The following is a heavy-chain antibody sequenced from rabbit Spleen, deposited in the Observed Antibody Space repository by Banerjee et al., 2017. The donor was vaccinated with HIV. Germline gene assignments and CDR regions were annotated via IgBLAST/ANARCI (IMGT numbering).Heavy chain of an antibody. V-gene: IGHV1S40*01. CDR2: VYTGSATA. CDR1: GIDFSSGYD. J-gene: IGHJ4*01. D-gene: IGHD6-1*01. CDR3: ARDYGGYGYAGYYFRL. Sequence: QSLEESGGDLVKPGASLTLTCKGSGIDFSSGYDMCWVRQAPGKGLEWIGCVYTGSATAYYASWVISRFTITSNTNQNTVTLQMTSLTAADTATYFCARDYGGYGYAGYYFRLWGPGTLVTVS.